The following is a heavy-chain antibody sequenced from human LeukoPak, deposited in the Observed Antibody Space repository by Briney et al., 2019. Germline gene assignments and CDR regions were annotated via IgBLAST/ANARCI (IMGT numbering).Heavy chain of an antibody. CDR3: ARDRMGATGYFEY. D-gene: IGHD1-26*01. CDR1: GFTFSSNS. Sequence: GGSLRVSCAASGFTFSSNSMNWVRQAPGKGLEWVSSISSSSSYIYYADSVKGRFTISRDNAKNSLYLQMNSLRAEDTAVYYCARDRMGATGYFEYWGQGTLVTDSS. CDR2: ISSSSSYI. J-gene: IGHJ4*02. V-gene: IGHV3-21*01.